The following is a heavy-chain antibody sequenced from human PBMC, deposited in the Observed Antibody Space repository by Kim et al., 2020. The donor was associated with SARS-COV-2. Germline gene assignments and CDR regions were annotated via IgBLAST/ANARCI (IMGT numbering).Heavy chain of an antibody. Sequence: ASVKVSCKASGYTFTSYAMHWVRQAPGQRLEWMGWINAGNGNTKYSQKFQGRVTITRDTSASTAYMELSSLRSEDTAVYYCASPVSSSWHMDYYYYGMDVWGQGTTVTVSS. V-gene: IGHV1-3*01. J-gene: IGHJ6*02. D-gene: IGHD6-13*01. CDR2: INAGNGNT. CDR3: ASPVSSSWHMDYYYYGMDV. CDR1: GYTFTSYA.